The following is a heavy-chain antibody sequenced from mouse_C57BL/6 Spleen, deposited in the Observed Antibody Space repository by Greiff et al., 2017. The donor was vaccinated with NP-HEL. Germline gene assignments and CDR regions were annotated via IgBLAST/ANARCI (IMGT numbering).Heavy chain of an antibody. CDR2: IDPEDGDT. J-gene: IGHJ2*01. CDR3: TTNYGSSSPFDY. D-gene: IGHD1-1*01. Sequence: VQLKQSGAELVKPGASVKLSCTASGFNIKDYYMHWVKQRTEQGLEWIGRIDPEDGDTEYAPKFQGKATMTADTSPNTAYLQLSSLTSEDTAVYYCTTNYGSSSPFDYWGQGTTLTVSS. CDR1: GFNIKDYY. V-gene: IGHV14-1*01.